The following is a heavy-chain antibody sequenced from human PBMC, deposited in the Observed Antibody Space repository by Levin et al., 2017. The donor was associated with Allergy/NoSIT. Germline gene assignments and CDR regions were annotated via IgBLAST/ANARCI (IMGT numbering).Heavy chain of an antibody. CDR2: IYYSGST. V-gene: IGHV4-39*01. CDR3: AHYVWGRFPADY. J-gene: IGHJ4*02. CDR1: GGSISSSSYY. Sequence: SETLSLTCTVSGGSISSSSYYWGWIRQPPGKGLEWIGSIYYSGSTYYNPSLKSRVTISVDTSKNQFSLKLSSVTAADTAVYYCAHYVWGRFPADYWGQGTLVTVSS. D-gene: IGHD3-16*01.